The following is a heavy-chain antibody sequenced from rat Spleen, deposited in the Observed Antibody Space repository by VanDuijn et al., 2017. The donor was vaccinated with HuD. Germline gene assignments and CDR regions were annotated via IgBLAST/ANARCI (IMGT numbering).Heavy chain of an antibody. CDR2: VSMGGTNT. D-gene: IGHD1-7*01. CDR1: GFTFSNYY. Sequence: EVQLVESGGGLVQPGRSLKLSCAASGFTFSNYYMTWVRQAPTKGLEWVAYVSMGGTNTFYRDSVKDRFTISRDNAENIVYLKMNSLRCEDTATYYCAVAGYGYWGQGVMVTVSS. J-gene: IGHJ2*01. V-gene: IGHV5-25*01. CDR3: AVAGYGY.